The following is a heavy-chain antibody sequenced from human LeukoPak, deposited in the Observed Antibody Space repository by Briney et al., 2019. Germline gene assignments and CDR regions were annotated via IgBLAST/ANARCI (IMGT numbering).Heavy chain of an antibody. D-gene: IGHD5-24*01. Sequence: SETLSLTCIVSGGSINGYFWSWIRQPPGETLEWIGYINYNGATKYNPSLKSRVTMSVDTSKNQFSLNLNSVTAADTAVYYCARGKGRWLQLAYYFDYWGQGTLVTVSS. CDR3: ARGKGRWLQLAYYFDY. CDR1: GGSINGYF. CDR2: INYNGAT. J-gene: IGHJ4*02. V-gene: IGHV4-59*08.